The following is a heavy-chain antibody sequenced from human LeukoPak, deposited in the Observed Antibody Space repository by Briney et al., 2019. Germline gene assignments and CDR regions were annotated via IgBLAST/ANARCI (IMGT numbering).Heavy chain of an antibody. CDR2: IYHSGST. V-gene: IGHV4-4*02. Sequence: SGTLSLTCAVSGGSISSSNWWSWVRQPPGKGLEWIGEIYHSGSTNYNPSLKSRVTISVDKSKNQFSLKLSSVTAADTAVYYCARENYGDYGYWYFDLWGRGTLVTVSS. D-gene: IGHD4-17*01. CDR1: GGSISSSNW. J-gene: IGHJ2*01. CDR3: ARENYGDYGYWYFDL.